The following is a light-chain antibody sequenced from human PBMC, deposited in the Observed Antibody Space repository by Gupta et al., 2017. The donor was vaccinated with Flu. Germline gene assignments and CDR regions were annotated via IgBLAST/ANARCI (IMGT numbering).Light chain of an antibody. CDR1: SPNTGSNY. J-gene: IGLJ3*02. CDR3: AAWDDSLSGRE. V-gene: IGLV1-47*01. Sequence: QSVLTQSTSASGTPGQRATIICFGSSPNTGSNYVYWYQQRPGTAPKLLICRNNQRPSGVPDRFSGSKSGTSASLAKSGLQSEDEAVYYCAAWDDSLSGREFGGGTELTVL. CDR2: RNN.